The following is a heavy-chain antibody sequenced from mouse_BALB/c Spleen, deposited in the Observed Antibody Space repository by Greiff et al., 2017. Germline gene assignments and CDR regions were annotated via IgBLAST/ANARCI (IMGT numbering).Heavy chain of an antibody. CDR1: GYTFSSYG. D-gene: IGHD2-10*02. CDR2: INSNGGST. CDR3: ARGLQYGNCGTWFAY. J-gene: IGHJ3*01. Sequence: EVKLVESGGGLVQPGGSLKLSCAASGYTFSSYGMSWVRQTPDKRLELVATINSNGGSTYYPDSVKGRFTISRDNAKNTLYLQMSSLTSEDTAMYYCARGLQYGNCGTWFAYWGQGTLVTVSA. V-gene: IGHV5-6-3*01.